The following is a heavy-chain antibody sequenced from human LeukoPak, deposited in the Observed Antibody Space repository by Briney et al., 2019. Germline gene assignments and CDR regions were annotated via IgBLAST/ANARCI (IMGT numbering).Heavy chain of an antibody. CDR2: FYTRGST. V-gene: IGHV4-61*02. J-gene: IGHJ3*02. D-gene: IGHD2-2*01. Sequence: SETLSLTCTASGGSLSSGSYYWSWIRQPAGKGLELIGRFYTRGSTNYNPALQSRLTLSAHPSNIEPSLELPSVTAADTVVHFCAGGSRYGGRAFDIWGQGTMVTVSS. CDR3: AGGSRYGGRAFDI. CDR1: GGSLSSGSYY.